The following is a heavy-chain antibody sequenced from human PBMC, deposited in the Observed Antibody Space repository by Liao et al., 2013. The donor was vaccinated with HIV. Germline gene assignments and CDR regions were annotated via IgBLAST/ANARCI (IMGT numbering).Heavy chain of an antibody. CDR3: AKVRQWLASGGEALNI. CDR1: GESFSDHT. V-gene: IGHV4-34*01. D-gene: IGHD6-19*01. J-gene: IGHJ3*02. Sequence: VQLQQWGAGLLKPSETLSLTCAVYGESFSDHTWSWIRQTPGKGMEWIGEINRSGSTNYNPSLKSRVTISGDVSLRLTSVTAADTAVYYCAKVRQWLASGGEALNIWGPGTMVTVSS. CDR2: INRSGST.